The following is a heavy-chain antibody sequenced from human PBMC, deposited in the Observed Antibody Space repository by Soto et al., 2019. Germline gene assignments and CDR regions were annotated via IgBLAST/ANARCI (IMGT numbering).Heavy chain of an antibody. D-gene: IGHD6-13*01. V-gene: IGHV1-2*04. CDR2: LNPNSGGT. CDR1: GYTFTGYY. Sequence: QVQLVQSGAEVKKPGASVKVSCKASGYTFTGYYMHWVRQAPGQGLEWMGWLNPNSGGTNYAQKFQGWVTMTRDTSISTAYMELSRLRSDDTAVYYCARGGYSSSWYPPGAFDIWGQGTMVTVSS. CDR3: ARGGYSSSWYPPGAFDI. J-gene: IGHJ3*02.